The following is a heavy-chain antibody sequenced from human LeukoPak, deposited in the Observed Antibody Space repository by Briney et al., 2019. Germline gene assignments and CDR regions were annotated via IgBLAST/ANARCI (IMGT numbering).Heavy chain of an antibody. CDR1: GYTFTSYD. D-gene: IGHD4-17*01. CDR3: ARVGVYGDYDGGYDAFDI. Sequence: ASVKVSCKASGYTFTSYDINWVRQATGQGLEWMGWMNPNSGNTGYAQKFQGRVTMTRNTSISTAYMELSSLRSEDTAVYYCARVGVYGDYDGGYDAFDIWGQGTMVTVFS. V-gene: IGHV1-8*01. CDR2: MNPNSGNT. J-gene: IGHJ3*02.